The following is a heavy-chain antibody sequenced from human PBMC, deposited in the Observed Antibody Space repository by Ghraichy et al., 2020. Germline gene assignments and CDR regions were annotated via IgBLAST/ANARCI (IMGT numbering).Heavy chain of an antibody. CDR3: ARGATVVRFFYFNGMDV. CDR2: ITASSRTT. D-gene: IGHD4-23*01. V-gene: IGHV3-48*02. J-gene: IGHJ6*02. CDR1: GFSFSSHS. Sequence: GGSLRLSCVGSGFSFSSHSMNWVRQSPGKGLEWVSYITASSRTTSYADSVRGRFTISRDNAQNSLYLQMNSLRDEDTGVYYCARGATVVRFFYFNGMDVWGRGTTVTVSS.